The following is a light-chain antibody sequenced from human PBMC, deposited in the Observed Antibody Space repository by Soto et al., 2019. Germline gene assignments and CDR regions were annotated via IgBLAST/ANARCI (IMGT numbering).Light chain of an antibody. CDR1: QSVHTY. CDR2: DAS. V-gene: IGKV3-11*01. Sequence: ETVFTQSPATLSLSPGERATLSCRASQSVHTYLAWYQQKAGQAPRLLIYDASNRATGIPARFSGSGSGTDFTLTTSSLEPEDCAVYYCQQRSNWPPSTFGQGTKLEIK. CDR3: QQRSNWPPST. J-gene: IGKJ2*01.